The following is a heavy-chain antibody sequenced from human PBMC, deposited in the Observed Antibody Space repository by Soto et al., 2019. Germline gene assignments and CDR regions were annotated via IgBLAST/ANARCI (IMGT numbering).Heavy chain of an antibody. J-gene: IGHJ6*02. Sequence: QAQLVQSGSEVREPGASVKVSCKASGYPFTTYGITWVRRAPGQGLEWLGWISAYTDNTNYAQNLQGRVTMTTDTSTSTAYMELRSLRSDDTAVYYCARENWNYDYYYGMDVWGQGTTVTVSS. CDR2: ISAYTDNT. CDR3: ARENWNYDYYYGMDV. CDR1: GYPFTTYG. D-gene: IGHD1-1*01. V-gene: IGHV1-18*04.